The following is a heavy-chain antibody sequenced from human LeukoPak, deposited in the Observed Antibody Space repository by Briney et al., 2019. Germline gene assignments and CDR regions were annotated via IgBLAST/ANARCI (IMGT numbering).Heavy chain of an antibody. J-gene: IGHJ3*02. Sequence: KASETLSLTCTVSGGSISSGGYYWSWIRQHPGKGLEWIGYIYYSGSTYYNPSLKSRVTISVDTSKNQFSLKLSSVTAADTAVYYCARDSDYGDWADAFDIWGQGTMVTVSS. CDR3: ARDSDYGDWADAFDI. CDR2: IYYSGST. D-gene: IGHD4-17*01. V-gene: IGHV4-31*03. CDR1: GGSISSGGYY.